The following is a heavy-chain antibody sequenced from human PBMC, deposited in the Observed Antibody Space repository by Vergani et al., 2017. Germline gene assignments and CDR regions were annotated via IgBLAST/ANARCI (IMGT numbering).Heavy chain of an antibody. Sequence: QVQLIQSGAEVRKPGSSVKVSCKASGDTVNSYSITWVRQAPGQGLEWMGRIIPLLNVTTYAQKFQGRVTITADESTSTAYMELSSLRSEDTAVYYCARVSDILTGYYGGWFDPWGQGTLVTVSS. V-gene: IGHV1-69*02. CDR2: IIPLLNVT. CDR3: ARVSDILTGYYGGWFDP. J-gene: IGHJ5*02. CDR1: GDTVNSYS. D-gene: IGHD3-9*01.